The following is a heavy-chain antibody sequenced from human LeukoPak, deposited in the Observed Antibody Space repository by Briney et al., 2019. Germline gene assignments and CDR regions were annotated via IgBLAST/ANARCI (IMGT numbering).Heavy chain of an antibody. CDR3: ARYFYDSSGSSSDAFDI. CDR1: GYTFTGYY. V-gene: IGHV1-2*02. Sequence: EASVKVSCKTSGYTFTGYYMHWVRQAPGQGLVWMGWINPNSGGTNYAQRFQGRVTMTRDTSMSTAYMELSRLRSDDSAVYYCARYFYDSSGSSSDAFDIWGQGTMVTVSS. D-gene: IGHD3-22*01. J-gene: IGHJ3*02. CDR2: INPNSGGT.